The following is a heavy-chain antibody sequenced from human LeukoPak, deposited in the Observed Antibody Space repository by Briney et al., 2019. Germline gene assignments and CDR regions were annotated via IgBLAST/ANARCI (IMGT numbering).Heavy chain of an antibody. CDR1: GYTFTGYY. Sequence: ASVKVSCKASGYTFTGYYMHWVRQAPGQGLEWMGRINPNSGGTNYAQKFQGRVTMTTDTSISRGYMEQSRLRSDDTAVYYCARSRYTAMVSFDYWGQGTLVTVSS. V-gene: IGHV1-2*06. J-gene: IGHJ4*02. CDR2: INPNSGGT. D-gene: IGHD5-18*01. CDR3: ARSRYTAMVSFDY.